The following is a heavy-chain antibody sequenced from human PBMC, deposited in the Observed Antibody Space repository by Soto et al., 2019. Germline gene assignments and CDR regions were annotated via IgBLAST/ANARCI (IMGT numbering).Heavy chain of an antibody. CDR2: INTAKENT. CDR3: ARGNSWSYFDY. CDR1: GYTFTSYA. D-gene: IGHD6-13*01. J-gene: IGHJ4*02. Sequence: QVQLVQSGAEVKKPGASVKVSCKASGYTFTSYAIHWVRQAPGQRLEWMGWINTAKENTKYSQKLQGRVTITRDTSASIVYMELSSLRSEDTAVYYCARGNSWSYFDYWGQGTLVTVSS. V-gene: IGHV1-3*04.